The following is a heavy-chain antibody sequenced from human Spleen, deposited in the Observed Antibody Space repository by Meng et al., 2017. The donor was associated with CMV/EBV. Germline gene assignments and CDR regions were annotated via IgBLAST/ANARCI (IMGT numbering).Heavy chain of an antibody. CDR2: IKQDGSEN. D-gene: IGHD2-15*01. CDR1: GFTFSSYW. J-gene: IGHJ3*02. CDR3: ARDPAHSKNDAFDI. Sequence: GGSLRLSCAASGFTFSSYWMSWVRQAPGKGLEWVANIKQDGSENYYVDSVKGRFTISRDNAKNSLYLQMNSLRAEDTAVYYCARDPAHSKNDAFDIWGQGTMVTVSS. V-gene: IGHV3-7*01.